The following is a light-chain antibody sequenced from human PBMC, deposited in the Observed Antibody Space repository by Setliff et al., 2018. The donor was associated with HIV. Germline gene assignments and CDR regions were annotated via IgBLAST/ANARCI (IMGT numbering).Light chain of an antibody. V-gene: IGLV2-23*01. CDR3: CSYAGSTLYV. CDR1: SSDVGTYNF. Sequence: QSVLTQPASVSGSPGQSITISCTGTSSDVGTYNFVSWYQQHPGKAPKLTIYEGSKRPSGVSNRFFGSKSGYTASLTISGLQAEDEADYYCCSYAGSTLYVFGTGTKVTVL. J-gene: IGLJ1*01. CDR2: EGS.